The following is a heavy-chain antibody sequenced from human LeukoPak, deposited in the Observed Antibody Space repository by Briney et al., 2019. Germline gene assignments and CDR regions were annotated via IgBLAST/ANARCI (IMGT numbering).Heavy chain of an antibody. Sequence: ASVKVSCKASGYTFTSYGVSWVRQAPGQGLEWMGWISAYNGNTNYAQKLQGRVTMTTDTSTSTAYMELSSLRSEDTAVYYCARESIAAAGTRSLYFQHWGQGTLVTVSS. CDR1: GYTFTSYG. D-gene: IGHD6-13*01. CDR3: ARESIAAAGTRSLYFQH. V-gene: IGHV1-18*01. CDR2: ISAYNGNT. J-gene: IGHJ1*01.